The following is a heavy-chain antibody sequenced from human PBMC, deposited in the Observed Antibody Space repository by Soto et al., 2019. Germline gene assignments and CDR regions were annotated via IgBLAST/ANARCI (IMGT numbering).Heavy chain of an antibody. V-gene: IGHV3-48*02. CDR3: AREMGACSDSSCYPGPYDS. D-gene: IGHD3-16*01. Sequence: GGSLRLSCAASGFTFTSSSMNWVRQAPGQGLEWVSYITSKSTTIKYADSVKGRFTVSRDNAKNSLYPQVNSLRNEDTTVYYCAREMGACSDSSCYPGPYDSWGQRTLVTVSS. J-gene: IGHJ5*02. CDR2: ITSKSTTI. CDR1: GFTFTSSS.